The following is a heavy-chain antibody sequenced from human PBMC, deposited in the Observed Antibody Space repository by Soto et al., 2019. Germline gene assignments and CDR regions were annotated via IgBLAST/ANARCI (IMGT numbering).Heavy chain of an antibody. Sequence: EVQWVESGGGLVQPGGSLRLSCAASGFTFDSYWMSWVRQAPGRGLEWLANIQEDGSETSYVDSVKGRFTISRDNAEKSLFLQMNSLTVEDTAVYYCVRGPHRAASGAHWGQGTLVTVSP. J-gene: IGHJ4*02. CDR2: IQEDGSET. CDR3: VRGPHRAASGAH. V-gene: IGHV3-7*05. CDR1: GFTFDSYW. D-gene: IGHD6-13*01.